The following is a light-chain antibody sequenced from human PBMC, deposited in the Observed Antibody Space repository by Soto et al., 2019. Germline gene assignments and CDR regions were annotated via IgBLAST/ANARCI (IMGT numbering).Light chain of an antibody. J-gene: IGKJ1*01. CDR2: GAS. CDR3: QQVDTSLWK. CDR1: QSVSTNN. V-gene: IGKV3-20*01. Sequence: EIVLSQSSGTLSLYPGDRATLSCRASQSVSTNNFAWYQQRPGQAPRLLIYGASSRATGIPDRFSGSGSGTDFTLTISRLEPEDFAVYYCQQVDTSLWKFGQGTKVDIK.